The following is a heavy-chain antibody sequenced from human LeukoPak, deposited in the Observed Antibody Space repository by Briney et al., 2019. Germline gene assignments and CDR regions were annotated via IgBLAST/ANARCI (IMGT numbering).Heavy chain of an antibody. CDR2: ISGSGGST. CDR3: AKGGSTNSNNWFDP. Sequence: GSLRLSCAASGFTFSSYAMTWVRQAPGKGLEWVSGISGSGGSTYYADSVKGRLTMSRDNSKNTLYLQMNSLRAEDTAVYYCAKGGSTNSNNWFDPWGQGTLVTASS. J-gene: IGHJ5*02. V-gene: IGHV3-23*01. D-gene: IGHD2-2*01. CDR1: GFTFSSYA.